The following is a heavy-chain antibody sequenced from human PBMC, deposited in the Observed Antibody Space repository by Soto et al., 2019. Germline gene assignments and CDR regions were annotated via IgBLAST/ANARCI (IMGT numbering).Heavy chain of an antibody. V-gene: IGHV1-69*13. Sequence: SGKVSFKDSRGTFISYAISWVRQAPGQGLEWMGGIIPIFGTANYAQKFQGRVTITADESTSTAYMELSSLRSEDTAVYYCARSPRGYYALWFDPWGQGTLVTVSS. CDR1: RGTFISYA. CDR3: ARSPRGYYALWFDP. CDR2: IIPIFGTA. D-gene: IGHD3-22*01. J-gene: IGHJ5*02.